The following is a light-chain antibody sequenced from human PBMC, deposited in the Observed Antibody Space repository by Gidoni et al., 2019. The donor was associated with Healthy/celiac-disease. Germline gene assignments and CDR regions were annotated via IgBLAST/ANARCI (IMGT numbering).Light chain of an antibody. CDR2: AAS. Sequence: DIQINPCPSSLSASVGDRVTITCRASQSISSYLNWYQQKPGKAPKLLIYAASSLQSGVPSRFSGSGSGTDFTLTISSLQPEDFATYYCQQSYSTPLYTFGQGTKLEIK. V-gene: IGKV1-39*01. J-gene: IGKJ2*01. CDR1: QSISSY. CDR3: QQSYSTPLYT.